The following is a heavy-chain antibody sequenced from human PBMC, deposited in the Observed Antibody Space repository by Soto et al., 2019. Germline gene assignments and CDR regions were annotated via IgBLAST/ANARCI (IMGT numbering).Heavy chain of an antibody. Sequence: QVQLQESGPGLVKPSQTLSLTCTVSGGSISSGGYYWSWIRQHPGKGLEWIGYIYYSGSTYYNPSLKSRVTIPVDTSKNQFSLKLSSVTAADTAVYYCARDHGRLGDYNCFDPWGQGTLVTVSS. D-gene: IGHD2-21*01. CDR2: IYYSGST. CDR3: ARDHGRLGDYNCFDP. J-gene: IGHJ5*02. CDR1: GGSISSGGYY. V-gene: IGHV4-31*03.